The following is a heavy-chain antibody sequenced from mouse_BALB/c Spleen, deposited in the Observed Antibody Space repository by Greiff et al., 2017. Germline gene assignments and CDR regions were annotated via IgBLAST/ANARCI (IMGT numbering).Heavy chain of an antibody. Sequence: EVKLVESGGGLVKPGGSLKLSCAASGFTFSSYAMSWVRQTPEKRLEWVASISSGGSTYYPDSVKGRFTISRDNARNILYLQMSSLRSEDTAMYYCARRGIYDGYSYWGQGTLVTVSA. CDR2: ISSGGST. V-gene: IGHV5-6-5*01. J-gene: IGHJ3*01. D-gene: IGHD2-3*01. CDR3: ARRGIYDGYSY. CDR1: GFTFSSYA.